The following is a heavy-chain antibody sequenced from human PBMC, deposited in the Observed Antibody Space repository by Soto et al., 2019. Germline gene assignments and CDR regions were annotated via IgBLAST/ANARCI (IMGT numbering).Heavy chain of an antibody. CDR2: IYSGGST. CDR1: GFTVSSNY. D-gene: IGHD2-2*02. Sequence: EVQLVESGGGLVQPGGSLRLSCAASGFTVSSNYMSWVRQAPGKGLEWVSVIYSGGSTYYADSVKGRFTISRDNSKNTLYLQMNSLRAEATAVYYCARDHCSSTSCHNRYFDLWGRGTLVTVSS. J-gene: IGHJ2*01. V-gene: IGHV3-66*01. CDR3: ARDHCSSTSCHNRYFDL.